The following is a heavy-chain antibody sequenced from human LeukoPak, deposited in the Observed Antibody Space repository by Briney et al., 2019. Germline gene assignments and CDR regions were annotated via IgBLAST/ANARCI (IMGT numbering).Heavy chain of an antibody. CDR3: AGVTGTYYNWYFDL. CDR1: GFTFSDYY. J-gene: IGHJ2*01. V-gene: IGHV3-66*01. CDR2: IDDDFTT. D-gene: IGHD3-10*01. Sequence: GGSLRLSCAASGFTFSDYYMSWIRQAPGKGLEWVSLIDDDFTTKYADSVKGRFTISRDNSKSTLYLQMISLRAEDTALYYCAGVTGTYYNWYFDLWGRGTLVTVSS.